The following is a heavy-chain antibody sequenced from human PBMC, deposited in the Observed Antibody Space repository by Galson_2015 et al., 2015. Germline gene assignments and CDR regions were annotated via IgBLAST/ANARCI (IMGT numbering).Heavy chain of an antibody. V-gene: IGHV1-69*06. CDR2: IIPIFGTA. J-gene: IGHJ3*02. D-gene: IGHD4-17*01. CDR3: ARGDGDNAFDI. CDR1: GGTFSSYA. Sequence: SVKVSCKASGGTFSSYAISWVRQAPGQGLEWMGGIIPIFGTANYAQKFQGRVTITADKSTSTACMELSSLRSEDTAVYYCARGDGDNAFDIWGQGTMVTVSS.